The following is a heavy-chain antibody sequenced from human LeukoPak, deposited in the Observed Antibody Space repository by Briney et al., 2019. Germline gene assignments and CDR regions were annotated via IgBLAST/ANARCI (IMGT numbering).Heavy chain of an antibody. CDR3: ARDSPAYCSGGNCYNWYFDL. CDR2: ISHSEST. J-gene: IGHJ2*01. CDR1: GDSITNRNW. V-gene: IGHV4-4*02. Sequence: PSETLSLTCAVSGDSITNRNWWNWVRQPPGKGLEWIGEISHSESTNYNPSLKSRVTISVDKSKNEFSLNLSSVTAADTAVYYCARDSPAYCSGGNCYNWYFDLWGRGTLVSVSS. D-gene: IGHD2-15*01.